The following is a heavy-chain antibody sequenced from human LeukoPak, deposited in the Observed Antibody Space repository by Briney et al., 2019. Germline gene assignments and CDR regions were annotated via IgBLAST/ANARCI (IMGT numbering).Heavy chain of an antibody. D-gene: IGHD3-3*01. CDR2: IFYSGST. CDR1: GGSISTSNYY. V-gene: IGHV4-39*07. CDR3: ARDFPTYYDFWSGLCWFDP. J-gene: IGHJ5*02. Sequence: PSETLSLTCTVSGGSISTSNYYWGWIRQPPGKGLEWIGNIFYSGSTYYNPSLKSRVTISVDTSKNQFSLKLSSVTAADTAVYYCARDFPTYYDFWSGLCWFDPWGQGTLVTVSS.